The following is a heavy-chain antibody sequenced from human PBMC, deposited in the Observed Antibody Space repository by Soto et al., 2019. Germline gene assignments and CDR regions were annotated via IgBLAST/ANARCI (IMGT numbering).Heavy chain of an antibody. D-gene: IGHD2-2*01. Sequence: SVKVSCKASGGTFSSYTISWVRQAPGQGLEWMGRIIPILGIANYAQKFQGRVTITADKSTSTAYMELSSLRSEDTAVYYCARGVVPAAMVGYYYYYMDVWGKGTTVTVSS. V-gene: IGHV1-69*02. CDR2: IIPILGIA. J-gene: IGHJ6*03. CDR1: GGTFSSYT. CDR3: ARGVVPAAMVGYYYYYMDV.